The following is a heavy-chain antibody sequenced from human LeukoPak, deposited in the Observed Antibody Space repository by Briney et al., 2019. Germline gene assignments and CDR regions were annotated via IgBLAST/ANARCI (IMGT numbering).Heavy chain of an antibody. CDR1: GLTFSSYA. CDR2: IYSGGST. CDR3: ARDLPGYYYGMDV. J-gene: IGHJ6*02. V-gene: IGHV3-53*04. Sequence: GSLRLSCAASGLTFSSYAMSWVRQAPGKGLEWVSVIYSGGSTYYADSVKGRFTISRHNSKNTLYLQMNSLRAEDTAVYYCARDLPGYYYGMDVWGQGTTVTVSS.